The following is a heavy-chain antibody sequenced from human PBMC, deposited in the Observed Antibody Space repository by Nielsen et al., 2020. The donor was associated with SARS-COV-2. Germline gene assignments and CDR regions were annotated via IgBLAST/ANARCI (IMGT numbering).Heavy chain of an antibody. CDR2: IFYSGST. CDR1: GDSISSDGYY. D-gene: IGHD2-2*01. CDR3: ARSSSYASAWFVS. Sequence: SETLSLTCTVSGDSISSDGYYWSWIRQHPGKGLEWIGYIFYSGSTFYSPSLKSRVIISIDTAKNQFSLKLSSVTAADTAVYYCARSSSYASAWFVSWGQGTLVTVSS. V-gene: IGHV4-31*03. J-gene: IGHJ5*01.